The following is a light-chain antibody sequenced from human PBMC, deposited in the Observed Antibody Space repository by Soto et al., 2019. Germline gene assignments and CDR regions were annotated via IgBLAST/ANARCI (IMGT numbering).Light chain of an antibody. CDR1: SSNIGAGYD. J-gene: IGLJ3*02. CDR3: QSYDSSLSGWV. CDR2: GNS. V-gene: IGLV1-40*01. Sequence: QSVRTQPPSVSGAPGQRVTVSCTGSSSNIGAGYDVHWYQQLPGTAPKLLISGNSNRPSGVPDRFSGSKSGTSASLAITGLQAEDEADYYCQSYDSSLSGWVFGGATKLTVL.